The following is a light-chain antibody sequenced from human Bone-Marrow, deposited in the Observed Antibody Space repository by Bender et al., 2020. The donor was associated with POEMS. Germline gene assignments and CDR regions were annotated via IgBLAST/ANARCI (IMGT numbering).Light chain of an antibody. J-gene: IGLJ2*01. CDR3: ASYTNPNSLV. Sequence: QSALTQPPSVSGSPGQSITISCTGTRSDVGAYYYVSWYQQHPDKAPKLLIYDVDDRPSGISSRFSGSKSGNTASLTISGLQAEDEAHYFCASYTNPNSLVFGGGTKVTVL. CDR1: RSDVGAYYY. CDR2: DVD. V-gene: IGLV2-14*03.